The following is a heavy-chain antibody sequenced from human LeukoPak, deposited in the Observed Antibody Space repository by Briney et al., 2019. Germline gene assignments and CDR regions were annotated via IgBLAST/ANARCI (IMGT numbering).Heavy chain of an antibody. CDR2: ISGSGGST. D-gene: IGHD3-22*01. V-gene: IGHV3-23*01. CDR1: GFTFSSYA. CDR3: AKDTYYDSSGYYPY. J-gene: IGHJ4*02. Sequence: SGGSLRLSCAASGFTFSSYAMSWVRQAPGKGLEWVSAISGSGGSTYYADSVKGRFTISRDNSKNTLYLQMNSLRAEDTAVYYCAKDTYYDSSGYYPYWGQGTLVTVSS.